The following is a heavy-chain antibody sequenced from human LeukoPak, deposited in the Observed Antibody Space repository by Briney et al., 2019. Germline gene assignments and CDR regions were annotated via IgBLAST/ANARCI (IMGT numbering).Heavy chain of an antibody. J-gene: IGHJ4*02. V-gene: IGHV4-39*02. Sequence: SETLSLTCTVSGGSISSSSYYWGWIRQPPGKGLEWIGSIYYSGSTYYNPSLKSRVTISVDTSKNQFSLKLSSVTAADTAVYYCAREVGGLDYWGQGTLVTVSS. CDR3: AREVGGLDY. CDR1: GGSISSSSYY. D-gene: IGHD1-26*01. CDR2: IYYSGST.